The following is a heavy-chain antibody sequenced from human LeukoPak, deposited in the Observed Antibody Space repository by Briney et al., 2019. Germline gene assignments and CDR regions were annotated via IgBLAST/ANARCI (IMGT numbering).Heavy chain of an antibody. CDR1: GGTFSSYA. J-gene: IGHJ4*02. V-gene: IGHV1-69*05. D-gene: IGHD3-3*01. CDR3: ARVTTIFGVAYYFDY. CDR2: IIPIFGTA. Sequence: SVKVSCKASGGTFSSYAISWVRQAPGQGLEWMGGIIPIFGTANYAQKFQGRVTITTDESTSTAYMELSSLRSEDTAVYYCARVTTIFGVAYYFDYWGQGTLVTVSS.